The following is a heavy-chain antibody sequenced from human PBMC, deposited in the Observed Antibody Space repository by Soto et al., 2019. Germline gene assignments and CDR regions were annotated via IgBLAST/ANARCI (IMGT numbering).Heavy chain of an antibody. CDR2: VSSSSTYI. CDR3: ARLPDSGYDPYYFDY. J-gene: IGHJ4*02. V-gene: IGHV3-21*01. D-gene: IGHD5-12*01. Sequence: GGSLRLSCAASGFTFSIYSMNWVRQAPGKGLEWVSSVSSSSTYIYYADSVKGRFTISRDNAKNSLYLQMNSLRAEDTAVYYCARLPDSGYDPYYFDYWGQGTLVTVSS. CDR1: GFTFSIYS.